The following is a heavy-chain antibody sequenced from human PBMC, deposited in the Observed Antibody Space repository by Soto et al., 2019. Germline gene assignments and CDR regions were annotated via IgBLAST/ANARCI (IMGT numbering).Heavy chain of an antibody. J-gene: IGHJ6*02. CDR3: THRRRDLGYGMAV. CDR1: GFSLSTSGVA. V-gene: IGHV2-5*02. CDR2: IYWDDDK. Sequence: QITLKESGPTLVKPTQTLTLTCTFSGFSLSTSGVAVGWIRQTPGKALEWLALIYWDDDKRYSPSLKSNLTITQDPSKNQVVHTMTHMDPVDTATYYCTHRRRDLGYGMAVWGHGTTVTVS. D-gene: IGHD3-16*01.